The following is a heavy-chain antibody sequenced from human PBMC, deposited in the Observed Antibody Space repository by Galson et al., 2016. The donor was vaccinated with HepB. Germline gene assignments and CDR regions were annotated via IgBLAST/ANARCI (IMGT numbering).Heavy chain of an antibody. Sequence: SLRLSCAASGFTFTSHWMNWVRQAPGKGLEWVASINRDGDEKYYVDFVKGRFTISRDNAKNSLYLQMNSLRVEDTAVYYCARGTGMGGWGQGTTVTVSS. V-gene: IGHV3-7*01. J-gene: IGHJ6*02. CDR3: ARGTGMGG. CDR2: INRDGDEK. CDR1: GFTFTSHW.